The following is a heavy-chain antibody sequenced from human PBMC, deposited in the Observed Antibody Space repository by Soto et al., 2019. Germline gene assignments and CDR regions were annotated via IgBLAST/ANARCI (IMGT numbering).Heavy chain of an antibody. J-gene: IGHJ6*03. CDR3: ARGVEWLYHSYSYMDV. CDR2: IYYSGST. Sequence: QVQLQESGPGLVKPSQTLSLTCTVSGGSINSGGYYWTWIRQHPGNGLEWIGYIYYSGSTYYNPSLRSRVTISVDTSKSQFSLELSSVTAADTAVYYCARGVEWLYHSYSYMDVWGLGTTVTVSS. CDR1: GGSINSGGYY. D-gene: IGHD3-3*01. V-gene: IGHV4-31*03.